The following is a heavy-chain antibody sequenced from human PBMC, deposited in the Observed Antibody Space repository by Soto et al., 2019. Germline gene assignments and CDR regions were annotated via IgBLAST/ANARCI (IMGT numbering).Heavy chain of an antibody. CDR2: INHSGST. D-gene: IGHD6-13*01. Sequence: SETLSLTCAVYGGSFSGYYWSWIRQPPGKGLEWIGEINHSGSTNYNPSLKRRVTISVDTYKNQFSLKLSSVTAADTAVYYCAGVLAAAGKFDYWGQGTLVTVSS. CDR1: GGSFSGYY. CDR3: AGVLAAAGKFDY. J-gene: IGHJ4*02. V-gene: IGHV4-34*01.